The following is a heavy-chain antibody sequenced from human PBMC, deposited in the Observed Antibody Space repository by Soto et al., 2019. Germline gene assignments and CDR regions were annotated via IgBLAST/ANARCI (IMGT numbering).Heavy chain of an antibody. CDR2: IKQDGSEK. D-gene: IGHD2-15*01. CDR3: TTGSVEGV. V-gene: IGHV3-7*03. CDR1: GFTFSSYW. J-gene: IGHJ6*02. Sequence: GGSLRLSCAASGFTFSSYWMSWVRQAPGKGLEWVANIKQDGSEKYYVDSVKGRFTISRDNAKNSLYLQMNSLKTEDTAVYYCTTGSVEGVWGQGTTVTVSS.